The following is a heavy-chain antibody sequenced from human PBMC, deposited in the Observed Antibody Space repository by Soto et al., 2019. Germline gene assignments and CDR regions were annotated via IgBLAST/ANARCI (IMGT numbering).Heavy chain of an antibody. CDR3: ARESGGDYYDSSGYYHYYYYYGMDV. CDR2: FIRSSRQL. V-gene: IGHV3-21*01. D-gene: IGHD3-22*01. Sequence: EVQLVESGGGLIQPGGSLRLSCAASGFTVISNYMSWVRQAPGKGLAGASSFIRSSRQLYFEDSVKGRFTISRENAKNSLYLQMNSLRAEDTAVYYCARESGGDYYDSSGYYHYYYYYGMDVWGQGTTVTVS. CDR1: GFTVISNY. J-gene: IGHJ6*02.